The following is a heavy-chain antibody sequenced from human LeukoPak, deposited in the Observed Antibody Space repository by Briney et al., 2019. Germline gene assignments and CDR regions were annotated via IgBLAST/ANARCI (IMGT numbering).Heavy chain of an antibody. V-gene: IGHV3-49*04. CDR1: GFTFGDYA. Sequence: PGGSLRLSCTASGFTFGDYAMSWVRQAPGKGLEWVGFIRSKAYGGTTEYAASVKGRFTISRDDSKSIAYLQMNSLKTEDTAVYYCTRRVYAIVRFDYYYYMDVWGKGTTVTVSS. J-gene: IGHJ6*03. CDR2: IRSKAYGGTT. CDR3: TRRVYAIVRFDYYYYMDV. D-gene: IGHD2-8*01.